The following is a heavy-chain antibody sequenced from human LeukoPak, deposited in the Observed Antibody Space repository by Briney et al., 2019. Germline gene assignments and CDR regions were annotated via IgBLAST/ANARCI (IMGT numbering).Heavy chain of an antibody. D-gene: IGHD3-22*01. CDR3: ARGDSSGYYPY. V-gene: IGHV1-69*13. CDR2: IIPIFGTA. J-gene: IGHJ4*02. Sequence: EASVKVSCKASGGTFSSYAISWVRQAPGQGLEWMGGIIPIFGTANYAQKFQGRVTITADESTSTAYMELSSLRSEDTAVYYCARGDSSGYYPYWGQGTLVTVSS. CDR1: GGTFSSYA.